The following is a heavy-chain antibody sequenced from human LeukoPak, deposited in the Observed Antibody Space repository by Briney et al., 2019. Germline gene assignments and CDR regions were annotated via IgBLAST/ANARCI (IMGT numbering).Heavy chain of an antibody. V-gene: IGHV3-30*18. D-gene: IGHD2-15*01. J-gene: IGHJ5*02. CDR1: GFTFSSYG. CDR3: AKDAGYCSGGSCLNWFDP. Sequence: GGSLRLSCAASGFTFSSYGMHWVRQAPGKGLEWVAVISYDGSNKYYADSVKGRFTISRDNSKNTLYLQINSLRAEDTAVYYCAKDAGYCSGGSCLNWFDPWGQGTLVTVSS. CDR2: ISYDGSNK.